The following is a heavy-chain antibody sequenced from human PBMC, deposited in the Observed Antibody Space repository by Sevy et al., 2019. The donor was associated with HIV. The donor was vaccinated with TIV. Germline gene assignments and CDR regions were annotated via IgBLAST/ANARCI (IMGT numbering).Heavy chain of an antibody. CDR2: IYTSGST. CDR1: GGSISSYY. J-gene: IGHJ3*02. CDR3: ARGLGDGDVRRAFDI. D-gene: IGHD4-17*01. Sequence: SETLSLTCTVSGGSISSYYWSWIRQPAGKGLEWIGRIYTSGSTNYNPSLKSRVTMSVDTSKNQFSLKLSSVTAADPAVYYCARGLGDGDVRRAFDIWGQGTMVTVSS. V-gene: IGHV4-4*07.